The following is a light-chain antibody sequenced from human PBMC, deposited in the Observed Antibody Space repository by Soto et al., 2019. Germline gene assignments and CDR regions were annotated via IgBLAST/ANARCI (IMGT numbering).Light chain of an antibody. Sequence: DIQLTQSPSFVSASVGDRVTITCRASQDIGNFLAWYQQKPGKAPKLLIYSASTLQSGVPSRFSGSGSAAEFSLTISSLXXXXXXAYFCQQLNNYPLTFGGGTKVEI. J-gene: IGKJ4*01. CDR3: QQLNNYPLT. CDR1: QDIGNF. CDR2: SAS. V-gene: IGKV1-9*01.